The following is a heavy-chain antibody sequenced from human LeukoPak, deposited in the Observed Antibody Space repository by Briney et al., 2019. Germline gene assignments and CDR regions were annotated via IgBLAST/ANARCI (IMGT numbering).Heavy chain of an antibody. Sequence: SETLSLTCTVSGGSISSYYWSWIRQPAGKGLESIGHISTSGSTNYNPSLKSRVTISVDTSKNQFSLKLSSVTAADTAVYYCARSTSDRIAAAGAYYYYYYMDVWGKGTTVTVSS. CDR1: GGSISSYY. J-gene: IGHJ6*03. D-gene: IGHD6-13*01. V-gene: IGHV4-4*07. CDR2: ISTSGST. CDR3: ARSTSDRIAAAGAYYYYYYMDV.